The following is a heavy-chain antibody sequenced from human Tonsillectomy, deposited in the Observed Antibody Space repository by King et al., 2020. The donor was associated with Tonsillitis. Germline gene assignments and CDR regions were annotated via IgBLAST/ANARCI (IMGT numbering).Heavy chain of an antibody. CDR1: GYRFSNYW. Sequence: VQLVESGAEVKKPGESLKISCKGSGYRFSNYWIGWVRQKAGKGLEWMGIINPEDSDTRYSPSFQGQVTISADNSISTASLQWSSLKASDSAMYYCARRDGSVSYYSIDYWGQGTLVTVSS. J-gene: IGHJ4*02. CDR2: INPEDSDT. D-gene: IGHD3-10*01. V-gene: IGHV5-51*01. CDR3: ARRDGSVSYYSIDY.